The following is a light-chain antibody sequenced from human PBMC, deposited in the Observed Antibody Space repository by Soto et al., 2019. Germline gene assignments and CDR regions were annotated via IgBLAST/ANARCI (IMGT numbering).Light chain of an antibody. Sequence: DIQMTQSPSSLSASVGDRVTITCRASQSITKYLNWYQQKPGKAPRLLIYAASNLQSGVPSRFSGSGSGTDFTLPISSLQPEDFTTYYCQQNSQNPPWTFGQGTMVEVK. V-gene: IGKV1-39*01. CDR1: QSITKY. CDR2: AAS. J-gene: IGKJ1*01. CDR3: QQNSQNPPWT.